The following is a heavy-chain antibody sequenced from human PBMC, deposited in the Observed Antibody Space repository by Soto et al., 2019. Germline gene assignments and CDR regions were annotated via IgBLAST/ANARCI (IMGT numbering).Heavy chain of an antibody. D-gene: IGHD5-18*01. J-gene: IGHJ4*02. CDR1: GGSISGNY. CDR2: LYDSGST. CDR3: ARHPPRYKLDY. Sequence: QVQLQESGPGLVKPSETLSLTCTVSGGSISGNYWSWIRQSPGKGLEWIGFLYDSGSTNYNPTLKSRVTISVDTSKNQLSLKLTSVTAADTAVYYCARHPPRYKLDYWGQGILVTVSS. V-gene: IGHV4-59*08.